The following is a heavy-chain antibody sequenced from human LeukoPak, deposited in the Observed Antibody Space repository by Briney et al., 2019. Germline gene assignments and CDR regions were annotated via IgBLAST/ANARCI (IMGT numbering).Heavy chain of an antibody. J-gene: IGHJ3*02. Sequence: GGSLRLSCAASGFTFSSYGMPWVRQAPGKGLEWVAVISYDGSNKYYADSVKGRFTISRDNSKNTLYLQMNSLRAEDTAVYYCAKGWRYSYEADAFDIWGQGTMVTVSS. CDR3: AKGWRYSYEADAFDI. CDR2: ISYDGSNK. V-gene: IGHV3-30*18. D-gene: IGHD5-18*01. CDR1: GFTFSSYG.